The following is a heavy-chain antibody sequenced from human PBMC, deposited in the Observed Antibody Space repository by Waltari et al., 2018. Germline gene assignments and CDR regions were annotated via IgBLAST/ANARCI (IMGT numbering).Heavy chain of an antibody. CDR3: ARHLLGVSKKELVPNLGFDY. CDR2: IYYSGCT. D-gene: IGHD3-9*01. J-gene: IGHJ4*02. CDR1: GGSISSSSYY. V-gene: IGHV4-39*01. Sequence: QLQLQESGPGLVKPSETLSLTCTVSGGSISSSSYYWGWIRQPPGKGLEWIGSIYYSGCTYYNPSLKSRVTISVDTSKNQFSLKLSYVTAADTAVYYCARHLLGVSKKELVPNLGFDYWGQGTLVTVSS.